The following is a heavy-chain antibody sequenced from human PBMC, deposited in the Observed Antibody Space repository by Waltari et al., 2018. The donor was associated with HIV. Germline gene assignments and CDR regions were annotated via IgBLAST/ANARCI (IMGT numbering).Heavy chain of an antibody. CDR1: GGSISSYY. CDR2: IYYSGST. Sequence: QVQLQESGPGLVKPSETLSLTCTVPGGSISSYYWSWLRQPPGKGLEWIGYIYYSGSTNYNPSLKSRVTISVDTSKNQFSLKLSSVTAADTAVYYCARVSERYYGMDVWGQGTTVTVSS. J-gene: IGHJ6*02. D-gene: IGHD3-3*01. CDR3: ARVSERYYGMDV. V-gene: IGHV4-59*01.